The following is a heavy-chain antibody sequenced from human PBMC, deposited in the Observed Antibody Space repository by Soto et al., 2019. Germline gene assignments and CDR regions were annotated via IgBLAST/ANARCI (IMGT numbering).Heavy chain of an antibody. V-gene: IGHV1-18*01. CDR3: ARENYCYGMDV. CDR1: GYTFTSYG. J-gene: IGHJ6*02. Sequence: ASVKVSCKASGYTFTSYGISWVRQAPGQGLEWMGWISAYNGNTNYAQKLQGRVTMTTDTSTSTAYMELSSLRSEDTAVYYCARENYCYGMDVWGQGTTVTVSS. CDR2: ISAYNGNT.